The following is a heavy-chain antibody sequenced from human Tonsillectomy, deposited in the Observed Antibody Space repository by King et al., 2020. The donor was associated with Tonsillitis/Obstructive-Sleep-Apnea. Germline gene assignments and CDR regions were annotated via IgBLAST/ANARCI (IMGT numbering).Heavy chain of an antibody. J-gene: IGHJ4*02. CDR2: IYPGDSDT. V-gene: IGHV5-51*01. CDR3: ARRYDFWSGYYPFDY. D-gene: IGHD3-3*01. Sequence: QLVQSGAEVKKPGESLKISCKGSGYSFTSYWIGWVRQMPGKGLEWMGIIYPGDSDTRYSPSFQGQVTISADKSISPAYLPWSSLKASDTAMYYCARRYDFWSGYYPFDYWGQGTLVTVSS. CDR1: GYSFTSYW.